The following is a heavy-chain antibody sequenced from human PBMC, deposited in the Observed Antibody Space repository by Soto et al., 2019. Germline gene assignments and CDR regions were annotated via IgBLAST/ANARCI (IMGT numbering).Heavy chain of an antibody. CDR2: ISAYNGNT. J-gene: IGHJ4*02. CDR3: ARDPPPPDY. CDR1: GYTFASYA. V-gene: IGHV1-18*01. Sequence: QVQLVQFGAEVKKPGASVKVSCKASGYTFASYAISWMRQAPGQGLEWMGWISAYNGNTNYEQKLQGRVTMTTDTTTSTAYIELRSLRSDDTAVYYCARDPPPPDYWGQGTLVTVSS.